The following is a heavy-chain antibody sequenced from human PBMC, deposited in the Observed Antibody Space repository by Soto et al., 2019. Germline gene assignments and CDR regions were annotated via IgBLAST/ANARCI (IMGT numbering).Heavy chain of an antibody. Sequence: PGGSLRLSCAASGFTFNSYAMSWVRQAPGKGLEWVSTISGSGGSTYNADSVKGRFTISRDNSKNTLYLQMSSLRAEDTAIYYCAKGGPSYYDFWSGYHTDYWRQGTLVTVSS. J-gene: IGHJ4*02. CDR1: GFTFNSYA. D-gene: IGHD3-3*01. CDR2: ISGSGGST. CDR3: AKGGPSYYDFWSGYHTDY. V-gene: IGHV3-23*01.